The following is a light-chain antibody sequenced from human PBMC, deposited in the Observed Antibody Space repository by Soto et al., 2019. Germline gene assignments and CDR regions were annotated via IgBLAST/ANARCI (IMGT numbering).Light chain of an antibody. Sequence: QSALTQPPSASGSPGQSVTLSCTGTSSDVGGYNYVSWYQQHPGKAPKLMIYEVTKRPSGVPDRFSGSKSGNTASLTVSGLQAEDEADYYCSSYAASNNYVFGTGTKATVL. CDR1: SSDVGGYNY. J-gene: IGLJ1*01. CDR2: EVT. V-gene: IGLV2-8*01. CDR3: SSYAASNNYV.